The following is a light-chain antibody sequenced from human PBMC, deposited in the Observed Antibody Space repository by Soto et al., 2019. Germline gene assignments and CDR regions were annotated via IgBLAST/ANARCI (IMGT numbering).Light chain of an antibody. J-gene: IGKJ4*01. CDR2: GAS. Sequence: EMVMTQSPATLSVSPGERATLSGRASQSVSSSLAWYQQKPGQAPRLLIYGASTRATGIPARFSGSGSGTEFTLTISSLQSEDFAVYYCQQYNNCPPLTFGGGTKVEIK. CDR1: QSVSSS. CDR3: QQYNNCPPLT. V-gene: IGKV3-15*01.